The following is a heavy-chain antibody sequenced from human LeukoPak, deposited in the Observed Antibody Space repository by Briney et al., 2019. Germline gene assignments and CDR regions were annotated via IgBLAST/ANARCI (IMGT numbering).Heavy chain of an antibody. CDR3: APKGGSGDHYFYMDV. D-gene: IGHD6-19*01. Sequence: KAGGSLRLSCAASGFTFSSYSMNWVRQAPGKGLEWVSSIISSGSNMYYADSVKGRFTISRDNAKNSLYLQMNSLRAEDTAVYYCAPKGGSGDHYFYMDVWGKGTTVTVSS. J-gene: IGHJ6*03. CDR1: GFTFSSYS. CDR2: IISSGSNM. V-gene: IGHV3-21*01.